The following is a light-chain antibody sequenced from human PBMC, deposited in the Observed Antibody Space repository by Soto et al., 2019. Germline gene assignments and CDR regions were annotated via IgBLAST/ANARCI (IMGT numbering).Light chain of an antibody. CDR3: SSYTSSSTLYV. Sequence: QSVLTQPASVSGSPGQSITISCTGTSSDIGSYNYVSWYQQHPGKAPKLIIYEVRNRPSGVSNRFSGSKSGNTASLTISGLQAEDEADYYCSSYTSSSTLYVFGNGTKVTVL. CDR2: EVR. V-gene: IGLV2-14*01. J-gene: IGLJ1*01. CDR1: SSDIGSYNY.